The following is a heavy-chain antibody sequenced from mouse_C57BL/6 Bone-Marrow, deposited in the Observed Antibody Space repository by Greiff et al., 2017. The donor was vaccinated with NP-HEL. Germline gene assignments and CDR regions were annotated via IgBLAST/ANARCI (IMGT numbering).Heavy chain of an antibody. D-gene: IGHD1-1*01. Sequence: VQRVESGPGLVQPSQSLSITCTVSGFSLTSYGVHWVRQSPGKGLEWLGVIWSGGSTDYNAAFISRLSISKDNSKSQVFFKMNRLQADDTAIYYCARERDYYGSSPDYWGQGTTLTVSS. CDR2: IWSGGST. V-gene: IGHV2-2*01. CDR1: GFSLTSYG. J-gene: IGHJ2*01. CDR3: ARERDYYGSSPDY.